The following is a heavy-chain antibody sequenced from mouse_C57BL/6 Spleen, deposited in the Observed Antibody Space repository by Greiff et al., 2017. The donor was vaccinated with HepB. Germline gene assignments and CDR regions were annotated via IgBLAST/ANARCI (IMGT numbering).Heavy chain of an antibody. V-gene: IGHV3-6*01. CDR3: ARVGYYEAMDY. CDR2: ISYDGSN. J-gene: IGHJ4*01. Sequence: EVKLQESGPGLVKPSQSLSLTCSVTGYSITSGYYWNWIRQFPGNKLEWMGYISYDGSNNYNPSLKNRISITRDTSKNQFFLKLNSVTTEDTATYYCARVGYYEAMDYWGQGTSVTVSS. D-gene: IGHD2-3*01. CDR1: GYSITSGYY.